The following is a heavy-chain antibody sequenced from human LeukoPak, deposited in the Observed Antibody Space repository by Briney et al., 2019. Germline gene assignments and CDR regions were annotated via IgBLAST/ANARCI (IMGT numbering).Heavy chain of an antibody. V-gene: IGHV4-59*01. CDR1: GGSIRRYY. CDR3: ARVNGWFDP. D-gene: IGHD2-8*01. J-gene: IGHJ5*02. Sequence: PLETLSLTCMDPGGSIRRYYWSGSRPPPGKGLEWIGHIYYSGSTNYNPSLKSQVTISVDTSKNQFSLKLSSVTAADAAVYYCARVNGWFDPWGQGTLVTVSS. CDR2: IYYSGST.